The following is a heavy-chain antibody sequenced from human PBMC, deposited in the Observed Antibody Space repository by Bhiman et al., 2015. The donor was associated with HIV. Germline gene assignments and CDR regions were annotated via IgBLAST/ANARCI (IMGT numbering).Heavy chain of an antibody. D-gene: IGHD1-26*01. V-gene: IGHV3-30*04. CDR3: VKPKVKGRATVGFDY. J-gene: IGHJ4*02. Sequence: QVQLVESGGGVVQPGRSLRLSCAASGFTFSSYAMHWVRQAPGKGLEWVAVISYDGSNKYYADSVKGRFTISRDNSKNTLYLQMNSLRSEDTAVYFCVKPKVKGRATVGFDYWGQGTLVTVSS. CDR2: ISYDGSNK. CDR1: GFTFSSYA.